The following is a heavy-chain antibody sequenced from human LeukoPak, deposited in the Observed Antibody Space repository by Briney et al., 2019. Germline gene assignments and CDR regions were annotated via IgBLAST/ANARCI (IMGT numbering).Heavy chain of an antibody. CDR3: AKSMESRRYYFDY. D-gene: IGHD3-3*01. Sequence: GGSLRLSCAVSGFTFSGNGMTWVRQAPGKGLEWVSAISGSGGSTYYADSVKGRFTISRDNSKNTLYLQMNSLRAEDTAVYYCAKSMESRRYYFDYWGQGTLVTVSS. CDR1: GFTFSGNG. J-gene: IGHJ4*02. CDR2: ISGSGGST. V-gene: IGHV3-23*01.